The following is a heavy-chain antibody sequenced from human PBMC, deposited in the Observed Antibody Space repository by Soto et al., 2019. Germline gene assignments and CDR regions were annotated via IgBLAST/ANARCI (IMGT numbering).Heavy chain of an antibody. Sequence: SETLSLTCTVSGGSISSGGYYWSWIRQHPGKGLEWIGYIYYSGSTYYNPSLKSRVAISVDTSKNQFSLKLSSVTAADTAVYYCARESGCSGGSCRHPRYFDIWGQGTVVTVSS. CDR3: ARESGCSGGSCRHPRYFDI. J-gene: IGHJ3*02. CDR1: GGSISSGGYY. D-gene: IGHD2-15*01. CDR2: IYYSGST. V-gene: IGHV4-31*03.